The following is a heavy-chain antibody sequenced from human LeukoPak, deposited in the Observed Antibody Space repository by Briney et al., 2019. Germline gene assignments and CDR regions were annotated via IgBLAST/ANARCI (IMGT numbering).Heavy chain of an antibody. CDR1: GYTFTSYA. J-gene: IGHJ6*03. D-gene: IGHD3-3*01. Sequence: GASVKVSCKASGYTFTSYAMNWVRQAPGQGLEWMGWINTNTGNPTYAQGFTGRFVFSLDTSVSTAYLQISSLKAEDTAVYYCASRIFGVVSYYYTDVWGKGTTVTVSS. CDR3: ASRIFGVVSYYYTDV. CDR2: INTNTGNP. V-gene: IGHV7-4-1*02.